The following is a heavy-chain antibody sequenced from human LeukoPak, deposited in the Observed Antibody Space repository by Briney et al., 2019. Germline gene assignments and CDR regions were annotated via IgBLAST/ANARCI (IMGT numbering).Heavy chain of an antibody. Sequence: SETLSLTCAVYGGSFSGYYWSWIRQPPGKGLEWIGEINHSGSTNYNPSLKSRVTISVDTSKNQFSLKLSSVTAADTAVYYCASRARYYDSSGYCYGYWGQGTLVTVSS. D-gene: IGHD3-22*01. J-gene: IGHJ4*02. CDR1: GGSFSGYY. CDR2: INHSGST. CDR3: ASRARYYDSSGYCYGY. V-gene: IGHV4-34*01.